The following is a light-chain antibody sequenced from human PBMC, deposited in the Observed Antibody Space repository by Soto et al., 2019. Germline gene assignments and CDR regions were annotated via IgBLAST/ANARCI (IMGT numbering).Light chain of an antibody. CDR2: GIS. J-gene: IGKJ1*01. Sequence: EMVMTQSPATLSVSPGERATLSCRASQSVGSMLAWFQQKPGQAPRLLIYGISTRATGIPARFSGSGSGTEFTLTISRLQSEDFAVYYCHQYNDWPRTFGQGTKVEIK. V-gene: IGKV3-15*01. CDR3: HQYNDWPRT. CDR1: QSVGSM.